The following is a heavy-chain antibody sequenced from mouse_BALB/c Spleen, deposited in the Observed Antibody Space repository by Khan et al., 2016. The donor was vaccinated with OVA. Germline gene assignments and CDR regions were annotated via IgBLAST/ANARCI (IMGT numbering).Heavy chain of an antibody. J-gene: IGHJ3*01. CDR2: INPNNGGS. CDR3: TRSGYGSFAY. V-gene: IGHV1S81*02. CDR1: GYTFSSYY. D-gene: IGHD2-2*01. Sequence: QMQLEESGAELVKTGASVKLSCKASGYTFSSYYLYWVKQRPGQGLEWIGEINPNNGGSNFNEKFKSKATLTVDKSSYTAYMQLSSLTSEDSAVYYCTRSGYGSFAYWGQGTLDTVSA.